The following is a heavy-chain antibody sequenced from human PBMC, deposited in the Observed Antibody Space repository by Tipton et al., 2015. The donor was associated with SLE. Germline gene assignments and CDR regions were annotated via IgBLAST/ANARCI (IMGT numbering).Heavy chain of an antibody. J-gene: IGHJ4*02. CDR3: ARDGLIATAFDY. CDR1: GFIFDEND. Sequence: QLVQSGGGVERPGGSLRLSCVASGFIFDENDMSWVRQTPGRGLEWVSSINWDGGSRGYADSVKGRFTISRDNAKNSLYLQMNSLRAEDTALYYCARDGLIATAFDYWGRGTMVTVSS. CDR2: INWDGGSR. V-gene: IGHV3-20*04. D-gene: IGHD6-13*01.